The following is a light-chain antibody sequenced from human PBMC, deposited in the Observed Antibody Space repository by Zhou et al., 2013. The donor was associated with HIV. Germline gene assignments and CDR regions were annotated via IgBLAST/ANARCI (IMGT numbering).Light chain of an antibody. V-gene: IGKV1-12*01. Sequence: DIQMTQSPSSVSASVGDRVTITCRASQGISSYLAWYQQKPGKAPKLLIYAASNLQSGVPSRFSGSGSGTDFTLTISSLQPEDFATYYCQQANSFPRTFGQGTKVEIK. CDR1: QGISSY. CDR3: QQANSFPRT. CDR2: AAS. J-gene: IGKJ1*01.